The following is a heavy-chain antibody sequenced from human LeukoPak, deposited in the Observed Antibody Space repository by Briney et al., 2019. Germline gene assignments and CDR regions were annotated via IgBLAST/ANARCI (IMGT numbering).Heavy chain of an antibody. V-gene: IGHV3-48*01. J-gene: IGHJ5*02. D-gene: IGHD5-18*01. Sequence: GGSLRLSCAASGFTFSSYSMNWVRQAPGKGLEWVSYISSSSSTIYYADSVKGRFTISRDNAKNSLYLQMNSLRAEDTAVYYCARDGRGYSYGYPLISWGQGTLVTVSS. CDR3: ARDGRGYSYGYPLIS. CDR2: ISSSSSTI. CDR1: GFTFSSYS.